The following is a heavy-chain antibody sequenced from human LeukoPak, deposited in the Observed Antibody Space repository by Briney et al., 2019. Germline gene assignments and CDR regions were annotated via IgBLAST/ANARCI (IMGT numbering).Heavy chain of an antibody. CDR1: GFTFSGYP. J-gene: IGHJ6*02. CDR3: ARVDTVTHYGMDV. D-gene: IGHD4-17*01. Sequence: GESLRLSCAASGFTFSGYPIHWVRQAPGKGLEWVAVISYDGSNKYYADSVKGRFTISRDNSKNTLYLQMNSLRAEDTAVYYCARVDTVTHYGMDVWGQGTTVTVSS. V-gene: IGHV3-30-3*01. CDR2: ISYDGSNK.